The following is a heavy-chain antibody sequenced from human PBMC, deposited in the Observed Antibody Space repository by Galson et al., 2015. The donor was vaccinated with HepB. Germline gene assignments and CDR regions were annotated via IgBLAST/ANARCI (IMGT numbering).Heavy chain of an antibody. J-gene: IGHJ4*02. CDR1: GFTFSSYA. CDR3: AKSIAAAGSPFDY. D-gene: IGHD6-13*01. V-gene: IGHV3-23*01. Sequence: LRLSCAASGFTFSSYAMSWVRQAPGKGLEWVSAISGSGGSTYYADSVKGRFTISRDNSKNTLYLQMNSLRAEDTAVYYCAKSIAAAGSPFDYWGQGTLVTVSS. CDR2: ISGSGGST.